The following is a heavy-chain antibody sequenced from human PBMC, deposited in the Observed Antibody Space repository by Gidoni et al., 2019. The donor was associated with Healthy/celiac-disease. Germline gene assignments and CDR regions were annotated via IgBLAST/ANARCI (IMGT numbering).Heavy chain of an antibody. CDR2: ISGSGGST. CDR3: AKAPAMATDGFDY. Sequence: EVQLLESGGGLVQPGGSLRLSCAASGFPFSSYAMSWVRQAPGKGLEWVSAISGSGGSTYYADSVKGRFTISRDNSKNTLYLQMNSLRAEDTAVYYCAKAPAMATDGFDYWGQGTLVTVSS. CDR1: GFPFSSYA. J-gene: IGHJ4*02. V-gene: IGHV3-23*01. D-gene: IGHD5-18*01.